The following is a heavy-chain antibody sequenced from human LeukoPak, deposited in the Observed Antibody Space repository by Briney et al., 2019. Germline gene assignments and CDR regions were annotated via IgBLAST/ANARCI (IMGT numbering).Heavy chain of an antibody. V-gene: IGHV3-74*01. CDR3: ARALVAPYYFDY. CDR2: INTDGGST. D-gene: IGHD2-15*01. Sequence: GGSLRLSCAASGFTFSSYWMHWVRQAPGKGLVWVSRINTDGGSTTYAGSAKGRFTISRDNAKNTLYLQMNSLRAEDTAVYYCARALVAPYYFDYWGQGALVTVSS. CDR1: GFTFSSYW. J-gene: IGHJ4*02.